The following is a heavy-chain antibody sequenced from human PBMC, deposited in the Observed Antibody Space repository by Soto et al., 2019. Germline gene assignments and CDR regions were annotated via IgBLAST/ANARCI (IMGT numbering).Heavy chain of an antibody. D-gene: IGHD3-22*01. CDR3: AKSAPYYYDSSGYYGSLDY. CDR2: ISNDGTKK. V-gene: IGHV3-30*18. J-gene: IGHJ4*02. Sequence: HPGGSLRLSCATSGFTFRSYGMHWVRQAPGKGLEWLAVISNDGTKKFFADSVKGRLTLSRDNSKNTLYLQMNSLRAEDTAVYYCAKSAPYYYDSSGYYGSLDYWGQGTLVTVSS. CDR1: GFTFRSYG.